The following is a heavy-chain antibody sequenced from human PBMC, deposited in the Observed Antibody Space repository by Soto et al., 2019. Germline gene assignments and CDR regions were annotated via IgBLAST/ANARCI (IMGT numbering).Heavy chain of an antibody. CDR2: IYYGGST. CDR3: ARDLRAGDAFDI. D-gene: IGHD6-13*01. Sequence: QVQLQESGPGLVKPSETLSLTCTVSGGSISSYYWSWIRQPPGKGLEWIGYIYYGGSTNYNPSLKSRVTISVGTSKIQFSLKLSSVADADTAGYYCARDLRAGDAFDIWGQGTMVTVSS. J-gene: IGHJ3*02. CDR1: GGSISSYY. V-gene: IGHV4-59*01.